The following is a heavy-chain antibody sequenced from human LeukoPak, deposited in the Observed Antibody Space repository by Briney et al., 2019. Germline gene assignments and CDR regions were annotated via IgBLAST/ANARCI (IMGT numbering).Heavy chain of an antibody. V-gene: IGHV3-23*01. Sequence: PGGSLRLSCAASGFTFSSYAMHWVRQAPGKGLEWVAAFGGGGTSTYFADSVKGRFTISRDNSKNTLYLQMNSPRAEDTAVYYCAKVRGGGHSYGYDYWGQGTLVTVSS. D-gene: IGHD5-18*01. CDR1: GFTFSSYA. CDR3: AKVRGGGHSYGYDY. J-gene: IGHJ4*01. CDR2: FGGGGTST.